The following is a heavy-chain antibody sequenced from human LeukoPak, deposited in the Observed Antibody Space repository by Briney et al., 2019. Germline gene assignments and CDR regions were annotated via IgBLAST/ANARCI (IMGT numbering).Heavy chain of an antibody. CDR1: GFTFSSYG. D-gene: IGHD5-18*01. CDR2: ISGSGGST. J-gene: IGHJ4*02. Sequence: GGSLRLSCAASGFTFSSYGMSWVRQAPGKGLEWVSAISGSGGSTYYADSVKGRFTISRDNSKNTLYLQMNSLRAEDTAVYYCARDPLEGYSYGFDYWGQGTLVTVSS. V-gene: IGHV3-23*01. CDR3: ARDPLEGYSYGFDY.